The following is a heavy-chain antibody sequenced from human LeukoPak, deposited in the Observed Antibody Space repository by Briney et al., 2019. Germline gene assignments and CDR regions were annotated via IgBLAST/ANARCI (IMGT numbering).Heavy chain of an antibody. CDR1: GGTFSSYT. D-gene: IGHD2-2*01. Sequence: SVKVSCKASGGTFSSYTITWVRQAPGQGLEWMGGLIPMFGTPNYAQKFQGRVTITTDVSTSTAYLELSSLRSEDTAVYYCARVPPRYCSSTSCYIKGYYYYYYMDVWGKGTTVTVSS. CDR3: ARVPPRYCSSTSCYIKGYYYYYYMDV. J-gene: IGHJ6*03. V-gene: IGHV1-69*05. CDR2: LIPMFGTP.